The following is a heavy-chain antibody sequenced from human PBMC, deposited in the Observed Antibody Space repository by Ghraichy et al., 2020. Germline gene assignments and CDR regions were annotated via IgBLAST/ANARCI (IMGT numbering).Heavy chain of an antibody. V-gene: IGHV3-48*01. Sequence: GGSLRLSCEGSGFSFSDYSMIWVRLTPRKALEWVSYITGISITIFYPDSVKGRFTISRDNAKNSLYLQMNSLRAEDTAVYYCARLPLPRRAAVGDLYFAPWGRGARVPVSS. D-gene: IGHD6-13*01. CDR3: ARLPLPRRAAVGDLYFAP. CDR2: ITGISITI. CDR1: GFSFSDYS. J-gene: IGHJ2*01.